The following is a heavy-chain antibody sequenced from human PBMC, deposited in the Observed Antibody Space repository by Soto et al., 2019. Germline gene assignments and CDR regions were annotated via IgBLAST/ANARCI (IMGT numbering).Heavy chain of an antibody. D-gene: IGHD4-17*01. CDR1: GGSISSYY. CDR2: IYYSGST. V-gene: IGHV4-59*01. Sequence: QVQLQESGPGLVKPSETLSLTCTVSGGSISSYYWSWIRQPPGKGLEWIGYIYYSGSTNYNPSLKSRVTISVDTSKNQFSLKLSSVTAADTAVYYCARDYGDYAFDIWGQGTMVTVSS. J-gene: IGHJ3*02. CDR3: ARDYGDYAFDI.